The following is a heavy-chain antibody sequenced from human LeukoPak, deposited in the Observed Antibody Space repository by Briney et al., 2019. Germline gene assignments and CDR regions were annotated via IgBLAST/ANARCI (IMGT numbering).Heavy chain of an antibody. Sequence: ASETLSLTCTVSGGSIGTSYWAWIRQPPGKGLEWVAYIHYSGAASYNPSLESRLTISLDMSNNQFSLKLSSVTAADTAVYYCARDNRGSYPIYYYYMDVWGKGTTVTVSS. CDR1: GGSIGTSY. CDR2: IHYSGAA. V-gene: IGHV4-59*01. CDR3: ARDNRGSYPIYYYYMDV. D-gene: IGHD1-26*01. J-gene: IGHJ6*03.